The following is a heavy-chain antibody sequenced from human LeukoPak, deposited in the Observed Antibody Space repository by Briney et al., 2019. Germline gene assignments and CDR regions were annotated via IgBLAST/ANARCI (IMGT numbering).Heavy chain of an antibody. Sequence: SETLSLTCTVSGGSISSYYWSWIRQPQGKGLEWIGYIYYSGSTNYNPSLKSRVTISVDTSKNQFSLKLSSVTAADTAVYYCARTTEAHSWRTRYYDYYMDVWGKGTTVTVSS. J-gene: IGHJ6*03. CDR2: IYYSGST. CDR3: ARTTEAHSWRTRYYDYYMDV. D-gene: IGHD6-13*01. CDR1: GGSISSYY. V-gene: IGHV4-59*01.